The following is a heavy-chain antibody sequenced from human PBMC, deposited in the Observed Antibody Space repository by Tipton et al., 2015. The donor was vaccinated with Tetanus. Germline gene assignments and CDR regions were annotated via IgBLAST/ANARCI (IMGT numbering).Heavy chain of an antibody. J-gene: IGHJ4*02. Sequence: LVKPTETLSLTCTVSRGSISSSNYYWGWIRQPPGKGLECPGNFHHSGSTYYDPSLKSRVTISTDTSKNQFSLRLSSVTAADTAVYYCARDMRGEGGGWYTDYWGQGTLVTVSS. D-gene: IGHD6-19*01. CDR1: RGSISSSNYY. CDR2: FHHSGST. V-gene: IGHV4-31*03. CDR3: ARDMRGEGGGWYTDY.